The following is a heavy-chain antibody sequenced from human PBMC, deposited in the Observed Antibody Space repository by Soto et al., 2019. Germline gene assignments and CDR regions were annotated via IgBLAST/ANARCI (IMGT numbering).Heavy chain of an antibody. CDR1: GFTFSNYW. D-gene: IGHD2-15*01. CDR3: ACSRRPARLGPKGAIDY. CDR2: IGTDGSTT. J-gene: IGHJ4*02. V-gene: IGHV3-74*01. Sequence: PXGSLRLSCATSGFTFSNYWMHWVRQVPGMGLVWVSRIGTDGSTTSYADFAKGRFTISRDNAKSTLSLQMNSLRAEDTAIYYCACSRRPARLGPKGAIDYWGQGTLVTVSS.